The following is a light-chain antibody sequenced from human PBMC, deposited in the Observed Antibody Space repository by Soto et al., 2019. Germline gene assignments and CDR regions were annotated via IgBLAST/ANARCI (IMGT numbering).Light chain of an antibody. V-gene: IGKV1-5*03. J-gene: IGKJ1*01. Sequence: DIQMTQSPSTLSGSVGDRVTITCRASQTSSSWLACYQQKPGKAPKLLIYKASTLKSGVPSRFSGSGSGTEFTLTISSLQPNDFAPYYCQHYNRYSDAFGQGTKVELK. CDR2: KAS. CDR3: QHYNRYSDA. CDR1: QTSSSW.